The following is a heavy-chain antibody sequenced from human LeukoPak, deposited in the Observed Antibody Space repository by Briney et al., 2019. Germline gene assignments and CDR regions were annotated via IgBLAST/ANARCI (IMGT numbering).Heavy chain of an antibody. V-gene: IGHV2-70*11. D-gene: IGHD2-15*01. CDR1: GFSLSTSGMC. J-gene: IGHJ5*02. Sequence: SGPTLVNPTQTLTLTCTFSGFSLSTSGMCVSWIRQPPGKALEWLARIDWDDDKYYSTSLKTRLTISKDTSKNQVVLTMTNMDPVVTATYYCARIRRGYCSGGSCYSGWFDPWGQGTLVTVSS. CDR3: ARIRRGYCSGGSCYSGWFDP. CDR2: IDWDDDK.